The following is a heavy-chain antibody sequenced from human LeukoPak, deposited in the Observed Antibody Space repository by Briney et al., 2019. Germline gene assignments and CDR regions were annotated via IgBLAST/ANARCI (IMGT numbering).Heavy chain of an antibody. Sequence: GGSLRLSCAASGFTFRSYSMSWVRQAPGKGLEWVSDISSSSSSIYYADSVKGRFTISRDNAKNSLVLQMNNLRAEDTAVYYCARDSLWAFDIWGQGTMVTVSS. CDR3: ARDSLWAFDI. V-gene: IGHV3-48*01. CDR2: ISSSSSSI. D-gene: IGHD2-21*01. CDR1: GFTFRSYS. J-gene: IGHJ3*02.